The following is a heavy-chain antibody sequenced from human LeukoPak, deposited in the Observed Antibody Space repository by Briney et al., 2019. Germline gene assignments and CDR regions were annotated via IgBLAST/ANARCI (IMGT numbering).Heavy chain of an antibody. J-gene: IGHJ4*02. CDR3: AKDMPEGMYSSGWYENQFDY. Sequence: KPGGSLRLSCAASGFTFSDYYMSWIRQAPGKGLEWVSYISSSNRYTNYADSVKGRFTISRDNSKNTLFLQMNSLRAEDTAVYYCAKDMPEGMYSSGWYENQFDYWGQGTLVTVSS. CDR1: GFTFSDYY. CDR2: ISSSNRYT. D-gene: IGHD6-19*01. V-gene: IGHV3-11*05.